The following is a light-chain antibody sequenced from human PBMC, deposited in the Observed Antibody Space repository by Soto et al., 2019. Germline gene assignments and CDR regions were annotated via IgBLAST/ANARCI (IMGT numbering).Light chain of an antibody. CDR3: LQHNSYPWT. CDR1: ETTANY. V-gene: IGKV1-17*01. CDR2: SAS. J-gene: IGKJ1*01. Sequence: EIEMTQSPSSPSASARGRVTLXXRASETTANYLNWYQHKPGKAPKXVIHSASSLQSGVPSSFSGSGSGTEFTLTISSLQPEDFATYYCLQHNSYPWTFGQGTKVDNK.